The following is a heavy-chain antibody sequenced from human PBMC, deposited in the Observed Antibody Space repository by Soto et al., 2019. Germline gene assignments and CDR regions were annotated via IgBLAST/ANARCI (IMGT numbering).Heavy chain of an antibody. CDR3: ARLSSSSSFDF. CDR2: IYYTGST. CDR1: GDSISSGGYF. V-gene: IGHV4-31*03. Sequence: QVQLQESGPGLVKPSQTLSLTCTVSGDSISSGGYFWNWIRQHPGKGLEWIGLIYYTGSTFYNPSLRSRVTFLVDTAKNHFSLKLTSVTAADTAVYFCARLSSSSSFDFWGQGTLVTVSS. J-gene: IGHJ4*02. D-gene: IGHD6-6*01.